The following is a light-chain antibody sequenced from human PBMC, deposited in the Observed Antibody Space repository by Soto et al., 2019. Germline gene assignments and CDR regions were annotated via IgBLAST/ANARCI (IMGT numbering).Light chain of an antibody. Sequence: QSVLTQPASVSGSPGQSITISCTGTSSDVGTYKSVSWYQQHPGTAPKLLIYDVSDRPSGVSHRFSGSKSGNTASLTISGLRDEDEADYYCSSSTTRSDLDLVFGGGTQLTVL. CDR1: SSDVGTYKS. J-gene: IGLJ3*02. CDR3: SSSTTRSDLDLV. V-gene: IGLV2-14*03. CDR2: DVS.